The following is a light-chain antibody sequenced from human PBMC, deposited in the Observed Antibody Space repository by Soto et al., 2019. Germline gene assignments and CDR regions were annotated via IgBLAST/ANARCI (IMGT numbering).Light chain of an antibody. CDR2: KAS. Sequence: DIQMTQSPSTLSASVGDRVTMTCRASQSISSWLAWYQQKPGKAPKLLIYKASSLESGVPSRFSGSGSGTEFTLTISSLQSEDFAVYYCQQYNDWPRTFGQGTKVDTK. CDR1: QSISSW. CDR3: QQYNDWPRT. J-gene: IGKJ1*01. V-gene: IGKV1-5*03.